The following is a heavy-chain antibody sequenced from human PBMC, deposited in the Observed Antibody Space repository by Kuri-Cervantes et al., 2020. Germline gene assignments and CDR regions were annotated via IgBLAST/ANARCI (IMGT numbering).Heavy chain of an antibody. D-gene: IGHD2-8*01. Sequence: GESLKISCAASGFTFSSYWMSWVRQAPGKGLEWVANIKQDGSEKYYVDSVKGRFTISRDNAKNSLYLQMNSLRAEDTAVYYCARDRLYCTNGVCYNWFDPWGQGTLVTVSS. CDR2: IKQDGSEK. CDR3: ARDRLYCTNGVCYNWFDP. J-gene: IGHJ5*02. V-gene: IGHV3-7*01. CDR1: GFTFSSYW.